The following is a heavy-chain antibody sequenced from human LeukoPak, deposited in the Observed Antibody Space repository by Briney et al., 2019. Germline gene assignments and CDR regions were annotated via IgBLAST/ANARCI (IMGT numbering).Heavy chain of an antibody. D-gene: IGHD6-13*01. V-gene: IGHV1-46*01. CDR1: GYTFPSYF. J-gene: IGHJ4*02. Sequence: ASVKVSCKASGYTFPSYFMHWVRQAPGQGLEWMGIINPTGGSTSYAQKFQGRATMTRDTSTSTVYMELSSLRSEDTAVYYCARDVIAAAGTFDYWGQETLVTVSS. CDR3: ARDVIAAAGTFDY. CDR2: INPTGGST.